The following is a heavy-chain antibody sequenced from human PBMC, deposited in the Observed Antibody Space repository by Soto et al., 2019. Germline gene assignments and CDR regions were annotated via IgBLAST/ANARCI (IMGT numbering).Heavy chain of an antibody. CDR1: GGSISSGDYY. Sequence: QVQLQESGPGLVKPSQTLSLTCTVSGGSISSGDYYWSWIRQPPGKGLEWIGYIYYSGSTYYNPSLKSRVTTSVDTSKNQFSLKRSSVTAADTAVYSCDRVDCSGGSCDAFDIWGQGTMVTVSS. D-gene: IGHD2-15*01. J-gene: IGHJ3*02. CDR3: DRVDCSGGSCDAFDI. CDR2: IYYSGST. V-gene: IGHV4-30-4*01.